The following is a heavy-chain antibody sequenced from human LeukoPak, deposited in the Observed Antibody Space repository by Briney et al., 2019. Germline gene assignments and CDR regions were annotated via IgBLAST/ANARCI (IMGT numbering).Heavy chain of an antibody. CDR1: GGSISSSSYY. CDR3: ARVSQYFPSAFDI. J-gene: IGHJ3*02. V-gene: IGHV4-61*05. D-gene: IGHD3-10*01. CDR2: IYYSGST. Sequence: SETLSLTCTVSGGSISSSSYYWGWIRQPPGKGLEWIGYIYYSGSTNYNPSLKSRVTISVDTSKNQFSLKLSSVTAADTAVYYCARVSQYFPSAFDIWGQGTMVTVSS.